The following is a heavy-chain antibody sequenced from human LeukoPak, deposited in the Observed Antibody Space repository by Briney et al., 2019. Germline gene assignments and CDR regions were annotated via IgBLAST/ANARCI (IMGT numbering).Heavy chain of an antibody. J-gene: IGHJ4*02. CDR3: AKASYYDFWSGYLTQGGLDY. CDR2: ISGSGGST. CDR1: GFTFSSYA. Sequence: GGSLRLSCAASGFTFSSYAMSWVRQAPGKGLEWVSAISGSGGSTYYADSVKGRFTISRDNSKNTLYLQMNSLRAEDTAVYYCAKASYYDFWSGYLTQGGLDYWGQGTLVTVSS. V-gene: IGHV3-23*01. D-gene: IGHD3-3*01.